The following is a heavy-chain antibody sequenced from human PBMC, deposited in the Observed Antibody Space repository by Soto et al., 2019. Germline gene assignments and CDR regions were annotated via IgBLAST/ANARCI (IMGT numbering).Heavy chain of an antibody. D-gene: IGHD6-13*01. CDR1: GFTFDDYA. CDR2: ISWNSGSI. Sequence: GGSLRLSCAASGFTFDDYAMHWVRQAPGKGLEWVSGISWNSGSIGYADSVKGRFTISRDNAKNSLYLQMNSLRAEDTALYYCAKSFFLPSGIAAAGAFDYWGQGILVTVSP. CDR3: AKSFFLPSGIAAAGAFDY. V-gene: IGHV3-9*01. J-gene: IGHJ4*02.